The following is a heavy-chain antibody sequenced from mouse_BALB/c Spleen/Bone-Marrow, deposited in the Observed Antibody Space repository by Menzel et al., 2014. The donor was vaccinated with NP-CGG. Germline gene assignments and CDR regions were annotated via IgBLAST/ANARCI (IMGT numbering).Heavy chain of an antibody. Sequence: VQLQQSGAELVRPGSSVKISCKASGYAFSVYWMNWVKQRPRQGLEWIGQIYPGDGDTNYNGKFKGRATLTAGKSSNTAYMQPSSLTSEDSAVYFCARGGISVDYWGQGTTLTVSS. CDR1: GYAFSVYW. J-gene: IGHJ2*01. V-gene: IGHV1-80*01. CDR3: ARGGISVDY. CDR2: IYPGDGDT.